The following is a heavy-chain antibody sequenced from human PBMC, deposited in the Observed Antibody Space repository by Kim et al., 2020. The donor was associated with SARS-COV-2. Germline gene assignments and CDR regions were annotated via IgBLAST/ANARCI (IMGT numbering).Heavy chain of an antibody. J-gene: IGHJ4*01. Sequence: SETLSLTCSVSGGPISGTTYYWGWIRQPPGKGLQWIGNIYYTGNTYYNPSLKSRVAISLDPSKNQFSLRLTSVTAADTAVYYCATITGYNYCSPFDYWG. V-gene: IGHV4-39*07. CDR3: ATITGYNYCSPFDY. D-gene: IGHD1-20*01. CDR1: GGPISGTTYY. CDR2: IYYTGNT.